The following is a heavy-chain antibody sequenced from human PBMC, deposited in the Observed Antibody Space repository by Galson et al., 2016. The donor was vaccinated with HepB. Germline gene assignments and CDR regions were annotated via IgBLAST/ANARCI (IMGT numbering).Heavy chain of an antibody. Sequence: ETLSLTCTASGDSISSSSYYWGWIRQHPGKGLEWIGTIYYTGSTYYNPSLKSRLTISLDTPKNQFSLNLISVTAADTAVYYCARDRRVYYDSSGYHAWGQGTLVTVSS. D-gene: IGHD3-22*01. CDR3: ARDRRVYYDSSGYHA. V-gene: IGHV4-39*07. J-gene: IGHJ4*02. CDR1: GDSISSSSYY. CDR2: IYYTGST.